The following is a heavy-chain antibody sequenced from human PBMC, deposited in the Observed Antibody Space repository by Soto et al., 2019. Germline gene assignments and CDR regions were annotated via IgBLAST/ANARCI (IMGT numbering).Heavy chain of an antibody. CDR2: IYHSGST. D-gene: IGHD2-2*01. CDR3: ARDDHIVVVPTSLGAMDV. CDR1: GGSISSNKW. Sequence: SETLSLTCAVYGGSISSNKWWRWVRQPPGKGLEWIGEIYHSGSTNYNPSLKSRVTISLDKSKNQFSLKLTSVTAADSAVYYCARDDHIVVVPTSLGAMDVWGQGTTVTVSS. J-gene: IGHJ6*02. V-gene: IGHV4-4*02.